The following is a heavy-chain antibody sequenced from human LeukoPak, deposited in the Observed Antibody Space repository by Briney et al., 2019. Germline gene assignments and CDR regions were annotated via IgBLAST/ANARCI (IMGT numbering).Heavy chain of an antibody. CDR2: ISYTGST. CDR3: ARRSPSYMAPPIGGWFDP. CDR1: GGSISNYY. Sequence: SETLSLTCNVSGGSISNYYWSWIRQAPGKGMEWIGSISYTGSTNYNPSLNSRLTMSVDTSKNQFSLKLNYVTAADTAIYYCARRSPSYMAPPIGGWFDPWGQGTLVTVSS. D-gene: IGHD3-10*01. V-gene: IGHV4-59*08. J-gene: IGHJ5*02.